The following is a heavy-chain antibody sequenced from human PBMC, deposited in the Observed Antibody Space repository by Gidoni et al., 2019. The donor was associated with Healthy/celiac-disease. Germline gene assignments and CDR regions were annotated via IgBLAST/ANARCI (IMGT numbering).Heavy chain of an antibody. CDR3: ARTPMITFGGLIVTTFDY. Sequence: QVQLQESGPGLVKPSQTLSLTCTVSGGSISSGSYYWSWIRQPAGKGLEWIGHIYTSGSTNYNPSLKSRVTISVDTSKNQFSLKLSSVTAADTAVYYCARTPMITFGGLIVTTFDYWGQGTLVTVSS. D-gene: IGHD3-16*02. V-gene: IGHV4-61*02. J-gene: IGHJ4*02. CDR1: GGSISSGSYY. CDR2: IYTSGST.